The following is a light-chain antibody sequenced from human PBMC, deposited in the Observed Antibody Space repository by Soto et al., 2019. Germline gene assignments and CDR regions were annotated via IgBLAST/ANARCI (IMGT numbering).Light chain of an antibody. CDR2: GAS. Sequence: ETVMTQSPATLSLSPRERANLSCRASQSVSSNLAWYQQRPGQAPRLLIYGASTRAAGIPARFSGSGSGTEFTLTISSLQSEDFAVYYCQQYNNWPLTFGGGTKVDIK. J-gene: IGKJ4*01. CDR3: QQYNNWPLT. V-gene: IGKV3-15*01. CDR1: QSVSSN.